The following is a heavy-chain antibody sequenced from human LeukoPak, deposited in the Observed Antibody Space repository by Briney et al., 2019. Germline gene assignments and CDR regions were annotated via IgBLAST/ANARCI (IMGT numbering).Heavy chain of an antibody. CDR2: IHSGGTT. CDR3: ARGRRWLQLDHPFEY. V-gene: IGHV3-66*01. CDR1: GFTVNNNY. J-gene: IGHJ4*02. Sequence: GGSLRLSCAASGFTVNNNYMNWVRQAPGKGLEWVSFIHSGGTTYYAGSVKGRFTISRDNSKNTLYLQMNSLRAEDTAVYFCARGRRWLQLDHPFEYWGQGTLVTVSS. D-gene: IGHD5-24*01.